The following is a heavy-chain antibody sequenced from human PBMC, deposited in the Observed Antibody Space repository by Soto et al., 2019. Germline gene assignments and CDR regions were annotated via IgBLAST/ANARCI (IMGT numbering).Heavy chain of an antibody. V-gene: IGHV3-30-3*01. CDR1: GFTFISYA. CDR3: ARDSPQNCSSTRCYPLFDY. J-gene: IGHJ4*02. CDR2: ISYDGSNK. Sequence: QVQLVESGGGVVQPGRSLRLSCAASGFTFISYAMHWVRQAPGKGLEWVAVISYDGSNKYYADSVKGRFSISRDTSKNTLYLHINSLRAEDTAVYYCARDSPQNCSSTRCYPLFDYWGQGTLVTVSS. D-gene: IGHD2-2*01.